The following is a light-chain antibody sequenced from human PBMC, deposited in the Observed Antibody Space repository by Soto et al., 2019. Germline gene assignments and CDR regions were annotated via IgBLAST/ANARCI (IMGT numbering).Light chain of an antibody. J-gene: IGKJ5*01. Sequence: DIQLTQSPSFLSASVGDRVTITCRASQGISSYLAWYQQKPGKAPKLLIYAASTLQSGVPSRVSGSGSGTEFTLTISRLQPEDFATCYCQQLSSYPVITFGQGTRLEIK. CDR2: AAS. CDR3: QQLSSYPVIT. V-gene: IGKV1-9*01. CDR1: QGISSY.